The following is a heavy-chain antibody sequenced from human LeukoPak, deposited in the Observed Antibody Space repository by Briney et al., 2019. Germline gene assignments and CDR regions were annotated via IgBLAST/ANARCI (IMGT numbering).Heavy chain of an antibody. CDR1: GGSISSYY. V-gene: IGHV4-59*08. CDR3: ARGGIPDY. J-gene: IGHJ4*02. D-gene: IGHD2-21*01. CDR2: IYYSGST. Sequence: SETLSLTCTVSGGSISSYYWSWIRQPPGKGLEWNGYIYYSGSTNYNPSLKSRVTISVDTSKNQFSLKLSSVTAADTAVYYCARGGIPDYWGQGTLVTVSS.